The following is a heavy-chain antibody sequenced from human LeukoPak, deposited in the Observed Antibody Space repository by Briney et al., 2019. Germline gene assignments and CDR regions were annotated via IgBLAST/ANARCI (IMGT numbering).Heavy chain of an antibody. CDR3: ASTITGYYYMDV. CDR1: GFTFSSYG. Sequence: PGGSLRLSCAVSGFTFSSYGMHWVRQAPGKGLEWVAVIWYDGSNKYYADSVKGRFTISRDNSKNTLYLQMNSLRAEDAAVYYCASTITGYYYMDVWGKGTTVTVSS. CDR2: IWYDGSNK. J-gene: IGHJ6*03. V-gene: IGHV3-33*01. D-gene: IGHD5-24*01.